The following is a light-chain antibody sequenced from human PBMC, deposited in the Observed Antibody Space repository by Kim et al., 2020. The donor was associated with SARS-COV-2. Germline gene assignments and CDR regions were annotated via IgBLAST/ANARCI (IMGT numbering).Light chain of an antibody. CDR2: AAS. Sequence: ASVGDTVTITCRASQSIASWLAWYQQKPGKAPKRLIYAASSLHSGVPSRFVGSGAGTDFTLTINSLQPEDFATYYCQQGNSFPLTFGGGTKVDIK. V-gene: IGKV1-12*01. J-gene: IGKJ4*01. CDR3: QQGNSFPLT. CDR1: QSIASW.